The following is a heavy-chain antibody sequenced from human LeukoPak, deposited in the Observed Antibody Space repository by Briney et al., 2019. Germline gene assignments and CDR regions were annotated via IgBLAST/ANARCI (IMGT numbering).Heavy chain of an antibody. V-gene: IGHV4-59*08. D-gene: IGHD3-3*01. CDR1: GGSISSYY. CDR2: IYYSGST. J-gene: IGHJ6*02. Sequence: SETLSLTCTVSGGSISSYYWSWIRQPPGKGLEWIGYIYYSGSTNYNPSLKSRVTISVDTSKNQFSLKLSSVTAADTAVYYCARHGVLRFLDPPYYYYGMDVWGQGTTVTVSS. CDR3: ARHGVLRFLDPPYYYYGMDV.